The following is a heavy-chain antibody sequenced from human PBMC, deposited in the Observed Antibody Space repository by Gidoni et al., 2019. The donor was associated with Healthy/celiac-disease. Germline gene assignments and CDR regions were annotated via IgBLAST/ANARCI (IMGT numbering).Heavy chain of an antibody. CDR3: ARGDQVPAAAYDY. J-gene: IGHJ4*02. Sequence: EVQLLESGGGLVQPGGSRRLSCAASGFTVSSLAMSWVRQAPGKGLVCVSAISGSGGSTYYADSVKGRFTISRDNSKNTLYLQMNSLRAEDTAVYYCARGDQVPAAAYDYWGQGTLVTVSS. CDR1: GFTVSSLA. CDR2: ISGSGGST. V-gene: IGHV3-23*01. D-gene: IGHD2-2*01.